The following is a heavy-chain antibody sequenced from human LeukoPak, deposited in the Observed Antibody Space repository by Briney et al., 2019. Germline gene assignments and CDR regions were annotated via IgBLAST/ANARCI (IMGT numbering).Heavy chain of an antibody. CDR2: IYSGGST. Sequence: GGSLRLSCTASRFTVSSNYMSWVRQAPGKGLEWVSVIYSGGSTYYADSVKGRFTISRDNSKNTLYLQMNSLRAEDTAVYYCARARVVLPAPEWYFDLWGRGTLVTVSS. J-gene: IGHJ2*01. D-gene: IGHD4/OR15-4a*01. V-gene: IGHV3-66*01. CDR1: RFTVSSNY. CDR3: ARARVVLPAPEWYFDL.